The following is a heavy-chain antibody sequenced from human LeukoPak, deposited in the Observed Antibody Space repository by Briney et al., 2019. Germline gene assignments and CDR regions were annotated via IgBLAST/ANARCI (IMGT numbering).Heavy chain of an antibody. CDR1: GYTFSTYG. CDR2: ISAYNGNT. CDR3: ARDPRKTYSSGWYYFDY. V-gene: IGHV1-18*01. J-gene: IGHJ4*02. D-gene: IGHD6-19*01. Sequence: ASVKVSCKASGYTFSTYGISWVRQAPDQGLEWMPWISAYNGNTNYAQKFQGRVTMTTDTSTSTAYMELKSLRSDDTAVYYCARDPRKTYSSGWYYFDYWGQGTLVTVSS.